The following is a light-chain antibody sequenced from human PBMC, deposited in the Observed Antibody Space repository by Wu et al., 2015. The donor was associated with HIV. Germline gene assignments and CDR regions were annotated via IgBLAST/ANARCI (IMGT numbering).Light chain of an antibody. V-gene: IGKV1-39*01. CDR1: QNIVTF. CDR2: PSS. Sequence: DTQMTQSPSSLSASVGDRVTISCRSSQNIVTFLNWYQQKPGKAPELLIYPSSYLQSGVPPRFSGSGSGTDFTLTISSLQLEDVATYYCQQSHDIPRTFGQGTKVEIK. CDR3: QQSHDIPRT. J-gene: IGKJ1*01.